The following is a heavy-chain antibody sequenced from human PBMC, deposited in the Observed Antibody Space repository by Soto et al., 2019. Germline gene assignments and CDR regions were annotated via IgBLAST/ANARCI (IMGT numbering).Heavy chain of an antibody. J-gene: IGHJ3*01. Sequence: EVQLLESGGGLVQPGGSLRLSCAASGFTFSNYAMSWVRQAPGKGLEWVSGISGSGDNTYYADSVKGRFTISRDNSKNTLHMKMNSLRAEDTAIYYCAKDRRGSSWNDAFDVWGQGTMVTVSS. V-gene: IGHV3-23*01. D-gene: IGHD6-13*01. CDR3: AKDRRGSSWNDAFDV. CDR2: ISGSGDNT. CDR1: GFTFSNYA.